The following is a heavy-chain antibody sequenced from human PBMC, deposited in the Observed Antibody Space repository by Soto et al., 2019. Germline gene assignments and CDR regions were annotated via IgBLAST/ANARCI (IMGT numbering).Heavy chain of an antibody. Sequence: PGGSLRLSCAASGFTFSASVVHWVRQSSGKGLEWVGRIGSKGKSYATAYATSVKGRFTISRDDSKKTAYLQMNSLKTEDTAVYYCARHLVPELEPTPPSYNGMDVWGQGTTVTVSS. CDR3: ARHLVPELEPTPPSYNGMDV. CDR1: GFTFSASV. D-gene: IGHD1-1*01. CDR2: IGSKGKSYAT. V-gene: IGHV3-73*01. J-gene: IGHJ6*02.